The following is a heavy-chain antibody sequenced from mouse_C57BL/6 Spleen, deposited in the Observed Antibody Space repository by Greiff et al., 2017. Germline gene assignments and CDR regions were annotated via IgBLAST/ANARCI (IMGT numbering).Heavy chain of an antibody. CDR3: ARVLRGAMDY. V-gene: IGHV5-16*01. Sequence: EVKLMESEGGLVQPGSSMKLSCTASGFTFSDYYMAWVRQVPEKGLEWVANINYDGSSTYYLDSLKSRFIISRDNAKNILYLQMSSLKSEDTATYYCARVLRGAMDYWGQGTSVTVSS. D-gene: IGHD1-1*01. CDR2: INYDGSST. J-gene: IGHJ4*01. CDR1: GFTFSDYY.